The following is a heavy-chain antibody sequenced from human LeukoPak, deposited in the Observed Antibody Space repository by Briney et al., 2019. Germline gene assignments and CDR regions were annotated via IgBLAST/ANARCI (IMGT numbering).Heavy chain of an antibody. D-gene: IGHD3-10*01. CDR2: INWNGGST. V-gene: IGHV3-20*04. J-gene: IGHJ4*02. CDR1: GFTFDDYG. CDR3: ARDFYYYGSGSNAAPFDN. Sequence: GGSLRLSCAASGFTFDDYGMSWVRQAPGKGLEWVSGINWNGGSTGYADSVKGRFTISRDNAKNSLYLQMNSLRAEDTALYYCARDFYYYGSGSNAAPFDNWGQGTLVTVSS.